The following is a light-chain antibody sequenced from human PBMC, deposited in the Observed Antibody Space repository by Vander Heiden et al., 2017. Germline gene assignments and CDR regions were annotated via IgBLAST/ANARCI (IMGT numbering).Light chain of an antibody. CDR1: GSDVGGNDD. CDR3: SSYAGSNNLV. J-gene: IGLJ2*01. V-gene: IGLV2-8*01. Sequence: QSALTQPPSASGSPGQSVTISCTGTGSDVGGNDDVSWYQQHPGKAPKLMIYEVSKRPSGVPDRFSGSKSGNTASLTVSGLQAEDEADYYCSSYAGSNNLVFGGGTKLTVL. CDR2: EVS.